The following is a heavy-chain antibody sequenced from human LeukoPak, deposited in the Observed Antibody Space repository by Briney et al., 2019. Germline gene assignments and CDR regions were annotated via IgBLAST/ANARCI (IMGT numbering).Heavy chain of an antibody. V-gene: IGHV3-11*04. Sequence: KPGGSLRLSCATSGFTFSNAWMSWVRQAPGKGLEWVSYISSSGSTIYYADSVKGRFTISRDNAKNSLYLQMNSLRGEDTAIYYCARRDISGWYGNWFDPWGHGTLVTVSS. D-gene: IGHD6-19*01. CDR2: ISSSGSTI. J-gene: IGHJ5*02. CDR3: ARRDISGWYGNWFDP. CDR1: GFTFSNAW.